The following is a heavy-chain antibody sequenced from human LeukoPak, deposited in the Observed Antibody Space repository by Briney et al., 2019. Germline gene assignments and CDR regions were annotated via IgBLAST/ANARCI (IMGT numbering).Heavy chain of an antibody. J-gene: IGHJ4*02. V-gene: IGHV6-1*01. Sequence: QTRSLTCAVSGDSVSSKSASWDWIRQSPSRGLEGLGRTYSRSKSFHDYAVSVKSRITINPDTSKNQFSLHLTSVTPDDTAVYYCARGTGSLDYWGQGTLVTVSS. D-gene: IGHD1-26*01. CDR1: GDSVSSKSAS. CDR3: ARGTGSLDY. CDR2: TYSRSKSFH.